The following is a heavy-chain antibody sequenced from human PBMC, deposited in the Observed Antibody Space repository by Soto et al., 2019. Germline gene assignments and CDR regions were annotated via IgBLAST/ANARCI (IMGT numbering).Heavy chain of an antibody. Sequence: PGGSLRLSCAASEFTFRTYWRHWVRQAPGKGLVWVSRINSDGSTTSYADSVKGRFTISRDNAKNTLYLQMSSLRAEDTAVYYCARAPYPVFDCWGRGTLVTVSS. CDR2: INSDGSTT. J-gene: IGHJ4*02. V-gene: IGHV3-74*01. CDR3: ARAPYPVFDC. CDR1: EFTFRTYW.